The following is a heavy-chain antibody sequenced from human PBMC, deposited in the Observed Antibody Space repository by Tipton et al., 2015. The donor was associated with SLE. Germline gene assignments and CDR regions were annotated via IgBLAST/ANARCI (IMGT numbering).Heavy chain of an antibody. CDR3: ASPPATIFGVVTLT. Sequence: SLRLSCAASGFTFSSYAMHWVRQAPGKGLEWVAVIWYDGSYRYYADSVKGRFTISRDNSKNTLYLQMNSLRAEDTAVYYCASPPATIFGVVTLTWGQGTLVTVSS. V-gene: IGHV3-30*04. D-gene: IGHD3-3*01. CDR1: GFTFSSYA. J-gene: IGHJ1*01. CDR2: IWYDGSYR.